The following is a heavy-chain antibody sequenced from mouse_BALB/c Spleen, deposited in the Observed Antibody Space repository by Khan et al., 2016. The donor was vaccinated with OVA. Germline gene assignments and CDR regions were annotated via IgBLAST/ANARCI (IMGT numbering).Heavy chain of an antibody. Sequence: EVQLVESGGGLVQPGGSMKLSCDASGFTFNNYWMNWVRQSPEKGLEWVAEIRLKSINYATHYAESVKGRFTISRDDSKSSVYLQMNNLRAEDTGIYYCTTGFAYWGQGTLVTVSA. CDR3: TTGFAY. J-gene: IGHJ3*01. V-gene: IGHV6-6*02. CDR1: GFTFNNYW. CDR2: IRLKSINYAT.